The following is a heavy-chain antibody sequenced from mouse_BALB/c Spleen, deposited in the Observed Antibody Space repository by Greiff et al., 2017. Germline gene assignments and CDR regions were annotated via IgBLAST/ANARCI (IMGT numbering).Heavy chain of an antibody. CDR1: GFTFSSFG. Sequence: EVKLVESGGGLVQPGGSRKLSCAASGFTFSSFGMHWVRQAPEKGLEWVAYISSGSSTIYYADTVKGRFTISRDNPKNTLFLQMTSLRSEDTAMYYCARSGRHGSSYYAMDYWGQGTSVTVSS. J-gene: IGHJ4*01. CDR3: ARSGRHGSSYYAMDY. D-gene: IGHD1-1*01. V-gene: IGHV5-17*02. CDR2: ISSGSSTI.